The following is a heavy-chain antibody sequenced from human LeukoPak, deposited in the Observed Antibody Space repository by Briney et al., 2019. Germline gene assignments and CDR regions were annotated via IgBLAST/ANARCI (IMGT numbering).Heavy chain of an antibody. CDR1: GFTFSSYA. Sequence: GGSLRLSCSASGFTFSSYAMHWVRQAPGKGLEYVSAISINGGSTYYVDSVKGRFTISRDNSKNTLYLQMSSLRDEDTAVYYCVKDWYTVTFDYWGQGTLVTVSS. CDR3: VKDWYTVTFDY. V-gene: IGHV3-64D*06. D-gene: IGHD4-17*01. J-gene: IGHJ4*02. CDR2: ISINGGST.